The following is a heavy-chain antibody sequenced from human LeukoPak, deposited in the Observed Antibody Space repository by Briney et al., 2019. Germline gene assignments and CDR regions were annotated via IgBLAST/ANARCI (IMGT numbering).Heavy chain of an antibody. J-gene: IGHJ4*02. CDR3: AALWFGEFTVDY. CDR2: ISSSSSYI. Sequence: GGSLRLSCAASGFTFSSYSMNWVRQAPGKGLEWASSISSSSSYIYYADSVKGRFTISRDNAKNSLYLQMNSLRAEDTAVYYCAALWFGEFTVDYWGQGTLVTVSS. CDR1: GFTFSSYS. V-gene: IGHV3-21*01. D-gene: IGHD3-10*01.